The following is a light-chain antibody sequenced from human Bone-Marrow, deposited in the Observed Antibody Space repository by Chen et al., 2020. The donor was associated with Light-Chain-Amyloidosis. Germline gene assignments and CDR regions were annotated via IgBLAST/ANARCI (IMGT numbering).Light chain of an antibody. CDR1: SGDVGTYNY. CDR3: SSFTSSSSYD. CDR2: AVS. J-gene: IGLJ1*01. V-gene: IGLV2-14*01. Sequence: QSALTQPASVSGSPGQSITISCTGTSGDVGTYNYVYWYQQHPGKAPKVMIYAVSNLPSGVSDRFAASMSGNTASMTISGLQAEDEADYYFSSFTSSSSYDFGTGTKVTGL.